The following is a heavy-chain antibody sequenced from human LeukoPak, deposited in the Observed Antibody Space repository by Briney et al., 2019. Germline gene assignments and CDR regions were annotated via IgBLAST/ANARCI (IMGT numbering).Heavy chain of an antibody. V-gene: IGHV3-48*01. CDR3: ARTRSSGYVTFDY. J-gene: IGHJ4*02. CDR1: EFTFSSYS. D-gene: IGHD3-22*01. Sequence: GGSLRLSCAASEFTFSSYSMNWVRQAPGKGLEWVSYITNSGNSKSYADSVKGRFTISRDNTKNSLYLQMNGLRAEDTAVYYCARTRSSGYVTFDYWGQGILVTVSS. CDR2: ITNSGNSK.